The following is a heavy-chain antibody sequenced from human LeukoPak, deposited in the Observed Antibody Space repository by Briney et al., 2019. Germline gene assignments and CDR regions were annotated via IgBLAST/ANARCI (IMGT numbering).Heavy chain of an antibody. Sequence: SETLSLTCTVSGGSISSSSYYWGWIRQPPGKGLEWIGSIYYSGSTYYNPSLKSRVTISVDTSKNQFSLKLSSVTAADTAVYYCARLGLMVYAHFDYWGQGTLVTASS. CDR3: ARLGLMVYAHFDY. CDR1: GGSISSSSYY. CDR2: IYYSGST. J-gene: IGHJ4*02. V-gene: IGHV4-39*01. D-gene: IGHD2-8*01.